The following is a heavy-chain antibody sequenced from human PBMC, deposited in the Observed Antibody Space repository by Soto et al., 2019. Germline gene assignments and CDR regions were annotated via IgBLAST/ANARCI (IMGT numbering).Heavy chain of an antibody. CDR2: IYYSGST. Sequence: QLQLQESGPGLVKPSETLSLTCTVSGGSISSSSYYWGWIRQPPGKGLEWIGSIYYSGSTYYNPSLKSRVTISVDTSKNQFSLKLSSVTAADTAVYYCARLVNYRQVIVGATTLSDWGQGTLVTVSS. CDR1: GGSISSSSYY. CDR3: ARLVNYRQVIVGATTLSD. D-gene: IGHD1-26*01. J-gene: IGHJ4*02. V-gene: IGHV4-39*01.